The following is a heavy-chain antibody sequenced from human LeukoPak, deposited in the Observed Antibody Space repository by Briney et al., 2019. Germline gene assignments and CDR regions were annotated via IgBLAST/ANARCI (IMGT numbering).Heavy chain of an antibody. D-gene: IGHD4-17*01. Sequence: GGSLRLSCAASGFTFSSYSMNWVRQAPGKGLEWVSYISSSSSTIYYADSVKGRFTISRDNAKNSLYLQMNSLRAEDTAVYYCARAPDGDLDYWGQGTLVTVSS. CDR1: GFTFSSYS. J-gene: IGHJ4*02. V-gene: IGHV3-48*04. CDR2: ISSSSSTI. CDR3: ARAPDGDLDY.